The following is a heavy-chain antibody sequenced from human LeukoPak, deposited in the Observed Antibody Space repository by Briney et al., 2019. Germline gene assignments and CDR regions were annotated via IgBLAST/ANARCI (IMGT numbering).Heavy chain of an antibody. D-gene: IGHD6-13*01. Sequence: GGSLRLSCAASGFTFSSYSMNWVRQAPGKGLEWVSSISSSSSYIYYADSVKGRFTISRDNAKNSLYLQMNSLRAEDTAVYYCAKDRSVGSLGYSSSWYLGYWGQGTLVTVSS. J-gene: IGHJ4*02. CDR1: GFTFSSYS. CDR3: AKDRSVGSLGYSSSWYLGY. CDR2: ISSSSSYI. V-gene: IGHV3-21*01.